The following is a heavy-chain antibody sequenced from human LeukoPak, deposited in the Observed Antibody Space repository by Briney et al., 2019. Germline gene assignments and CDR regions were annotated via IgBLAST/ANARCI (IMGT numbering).Heavy chain of an antibody. CDR2: NSYSGSA. CDR3: ARRVSGDYGHWFDP. D-gene: IGHD4-17*01. V-gene: IGHV4-59*01. CDR1: GFRFSGYW. J-gene: IGHJ5*02. Sequence: GSLRLSCAASGFRFSGYWMTWIRQPPGKGLEWIGYNSYSGSANYNPSLKSRVTILLDTSKNQFSLKLSSVTAADAAIYSCARRVSGDYGHWFDPWGQGTLVTVSS.